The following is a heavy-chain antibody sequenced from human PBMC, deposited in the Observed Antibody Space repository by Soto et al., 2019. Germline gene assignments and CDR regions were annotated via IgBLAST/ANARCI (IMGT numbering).Heavy chain of an antibody. J-gene: IGHJ4*02. Sequence: PSETLSLTCTVSGGSISSGDYYWSWIRQPPGKGLEWIGYIYYSGSTYYNPSLKSRVTISVDTSKNQFSLKPSSVTAADTAVYYCARSMGLRYFDWLPIWGQGTLVTVSS. CDR1: GGSISSGDYY. CDR3: ARSMGLRYFDWLPI. D-gene: IGHD3-9*01. V-gene: IGHV4-30-4*01. CDR2: IYYSGST.